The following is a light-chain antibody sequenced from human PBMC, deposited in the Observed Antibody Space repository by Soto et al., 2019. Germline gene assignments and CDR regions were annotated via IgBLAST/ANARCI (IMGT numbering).Light chain of an antibody. Sequence: ESLMTQSPDTLSLSPGERAPLSCRASQSVSSSYLAWYQQKPGQAPRLLIYGASSRATGIPDRFSGSGSGTDFTLTISRLEPEDVAVYYCEQYGSSPWTFCQGTNVDIK. CDR1: QSVSSSY. CDR2: GAS. CDR3: EQYGSSPWT. V-gene: IGKV3-20*01. J-gene: IGKJ1*01.